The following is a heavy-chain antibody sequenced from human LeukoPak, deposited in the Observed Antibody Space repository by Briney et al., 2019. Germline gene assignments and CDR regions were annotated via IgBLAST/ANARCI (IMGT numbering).Heavy chain of an antibody. CDR3: ARSSGWKYNIDY. Sequence: ASVTVSCKTSGYIFTSYAITWVRQAPGQGLEWMGWISGYNGQTNYAQRFQGRVTMTTDTSRSTAYMELSRLRSDDTAMYYCARSSGWKYNIDYWGQGTLVTVSS. D-gene: IGHD6-19*01. CDR2: ISGYNGQT. J-gene: IGHJ4*02. V-gene: IGHV1-18*01. CDR1: GYIFTSYA.